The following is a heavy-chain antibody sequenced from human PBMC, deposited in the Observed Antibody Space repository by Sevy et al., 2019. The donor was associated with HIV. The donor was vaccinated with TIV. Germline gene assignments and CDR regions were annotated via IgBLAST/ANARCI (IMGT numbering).Heavy chain of an antibody. D-gene: IGHD3-9*01. Sequence: GGSLRLSCAASGFTFSSYAMSWVRQAPGKGLEWVSAISGSGGSTYYADSVKGRFTISRDNSKNTLYLQMSSLRAEDTAVYYCAKRIHYDILTGYFYYYGMDVWGQGTTVTVSS. J-gene: IGHJ6*02. V-gene: IGHV3-23*01. CDR3: AKRIHYDILTGYFYYYGMDV. CDR1: GFTFSSYA. CDR2: ISGSGGST.